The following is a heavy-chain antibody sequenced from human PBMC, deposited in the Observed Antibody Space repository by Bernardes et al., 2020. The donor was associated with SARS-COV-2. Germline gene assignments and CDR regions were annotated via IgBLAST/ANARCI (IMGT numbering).Heavy chain of an antibody. CDR3: ARAPRYCSGGTCYGGFEI. D-gene: IGHD2-15*01. Sequence: GGSLRLSCAASGFTFGNVWVTWVRQAPGKGLEWVGRIKTKPEDGTKKYFVDSVKGRFTISRDSSRNTVYLQMNSLRDEDTAVYHCARAPRYCSGGTCYGGFEIWGQGTMVTVSS. J-gene: IGHJ3*02. CDR2: KTKPEDGTKK. V-gene: IGHV3-7*01. CDR1: GFTFGNVW.